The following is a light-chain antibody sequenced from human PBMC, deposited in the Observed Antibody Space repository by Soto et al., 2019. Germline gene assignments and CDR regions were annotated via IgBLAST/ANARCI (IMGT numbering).Light chain of an antibody. J-gene: IGKJ1*01. Sequence: ETMFTQSPCTLCLAAGERATRCCTSSQSVSNNYLAWYQQKPGQAPRLLIYGASNRATGIPDRFSGSGSGTDFTLTISRLQPDDFATYYCQQYNSYPRTFGQGTKVDIK. V-gene: IGKV3-20*01. CDR1: QSVSNNY. CDR3: QQYNSYPRT. CDR2: GAS.